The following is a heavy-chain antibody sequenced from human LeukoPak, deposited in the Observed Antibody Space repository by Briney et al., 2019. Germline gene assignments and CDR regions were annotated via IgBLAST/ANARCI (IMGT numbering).Heavy chain of an antibody. CDR2: IYHSGST. CDR3: ARYIVSYPHDAFDI. D-gene: IGHD1-26*01. V-gene: IGHV4-38-2*02. CDR1: GDSISSAYH. Sequence: SETLSLTCTVSGDSISSAYHWGWYRQPPGKGPEWIGHIYHSGSTYYNPSLKSRVTISVDTSKKQFSLKLSSVTAADTAFYYCARYIVSYPHDAFDIWGQGTMVTVSS. J-gene: IGHJ3*02.